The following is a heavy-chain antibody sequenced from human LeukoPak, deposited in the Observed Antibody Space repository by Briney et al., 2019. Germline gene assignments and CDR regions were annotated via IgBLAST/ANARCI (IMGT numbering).Heavy chain of an antibody. D-gene: IGHD3-10*01. CDR1: GFTFSSFE. CDR2: ISSSGSNI. J-gene: IGHJ4*02. CDR3: TGNYYGSGSYADFDY. V-gene: IGHV3-48*03. Sequence: GGSLRLSCAASGFTFSSFEMNWVRQAPGKGLEWVSYISSSGSNISYADSVRGRFTISRDNAKNSLYLQMNSLRTEDTAVYYCTGNYYGSGSYADFDYWGQGTLVTVSS.